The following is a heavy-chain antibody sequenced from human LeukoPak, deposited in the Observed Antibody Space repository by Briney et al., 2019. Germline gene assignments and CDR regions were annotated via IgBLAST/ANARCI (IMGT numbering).Heavy chain of an antibody. D-gene: IGHD3-3*01. J-gene: IGHJ3*02. CDR3: ARGPWISIFGVVLAFDI. CDR2: ISSSSSYI. Sequence: GGSLRLSCAASGFTFDDYAMNWVRQAPGKGLEWVSSISSSSSYIYYADSVKGRFTISRDNAKNSLYLQMNSLRAEDTAVYYCARGPWISIFGVVLAFDIWGQGTMVTVSS. V-gene: IGHV3-21*01. CDR1: GFTFDDYA.